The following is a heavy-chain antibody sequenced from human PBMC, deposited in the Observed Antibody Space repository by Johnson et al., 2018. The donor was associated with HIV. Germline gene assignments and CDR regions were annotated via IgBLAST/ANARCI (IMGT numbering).Heavy chain of an antibody. CDR3: ARDGESQQLPLGDAFDV. Sequence: EVHLVASGGGLVQPGGSLRLSCAASGFTFSSYAMHWVRQAPGKGLERVANIKQDGSDKYYVHPVKGRFTISRDNSRNTLYLQMNSLRAEDTAVYYCARDGESQQLPLGDAFDVWGQGTMVTVSS. CDR1: GFTFSSYA. CDR2: IKQDGSDK. J-gene: IGHJ3*01. V-gene: IGHV3-7*03. D-gene: IGHD6-13*01.